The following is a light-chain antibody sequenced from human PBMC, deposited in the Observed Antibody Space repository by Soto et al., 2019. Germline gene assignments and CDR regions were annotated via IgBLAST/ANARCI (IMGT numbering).Light chain of an antibody. V-gene: IGKV1-12*01. CDR2: AAS. CDR3: KKYNSLNRN. CDR1: QAVSTW. J-gene: IGKJ4*01. Sequence: DIHMTQSPSFVSASVLYTVTITCRASQAVSTWLAWYQQKPGDAPKLLIYAASTLQSGVPSRFSGSGSGKDLTLTISNMQPEDFETYYCKKYNSLNRNFGGGKKVDIK.